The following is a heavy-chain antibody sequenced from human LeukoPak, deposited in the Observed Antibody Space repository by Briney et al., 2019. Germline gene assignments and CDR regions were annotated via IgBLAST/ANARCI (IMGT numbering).Heavy chain of an antibody. V-gene: IGHV4-34*01. CDR2: INHSGST. D-gene: IGHD1-14*01. CDR3: ARSRYYYYYYMDV. Sequence: KASETLSLTCAVYGGSFSGYYWSWIRQPPGKGLEWIGEINHSGSTNYNPSLKSRVTISVDTSKNQFSLKLSSVTAADTAVYYCARSRYYYYYYMDVWGKGTTVTVSS. CDR1: GGSFSGYY. J-gene: IGHJ6*03.